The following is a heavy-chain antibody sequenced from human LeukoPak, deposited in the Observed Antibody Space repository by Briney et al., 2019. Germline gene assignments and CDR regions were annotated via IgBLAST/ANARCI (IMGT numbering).Heavy chain of an antibody. J-gene: IGHJ3*02. V-gene: IGHV4-59*01. CDR3: ARLQPNSGEWAFDI. CDR1: GASISTYY. CDR2: LYSRGSP. Sequence: PSMNLSLTCTVSGASISTYYWSWIRQSPGKGLEWIGYLYSRGSPNYNPSLKRRVTISVDTSKNHFSLTLSSVTAADTAVYYCARLQPNSGEWAFDIWGQGTMVTV. D-gene: IGHD1-1*01.